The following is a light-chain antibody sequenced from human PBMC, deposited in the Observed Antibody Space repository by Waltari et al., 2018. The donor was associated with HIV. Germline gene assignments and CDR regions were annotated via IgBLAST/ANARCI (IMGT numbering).Light chain of an antibody. CDR3: QQSYSTPRT. CDR1: QSITNY. J-gene: IGKJ2*01. CDR2: AGS. V-gene: IGKV1-39*01. Sequence: DIQMTQSPSSLSASVGDRVTITCRASQSITNYLNCYQQKPGKAPRLLIFAGSSLQSGVPARFSGSGSGTDFTLTITSLQAEDFATYYCQQSYSTPRTFGQGTKLDIK.